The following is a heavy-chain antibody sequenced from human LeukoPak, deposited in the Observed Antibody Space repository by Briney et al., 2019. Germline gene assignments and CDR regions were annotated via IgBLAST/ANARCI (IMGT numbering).Heavy chain of an antibody. CDR3: ATASNYGSGVHFDY. CDR2: ITSRSYI. V-gene: IGHV3-21*01. Sequence: GGSLRLSCAASGFTFSSYRMNWVRQAPGKGLEWVSSITSRSYIYYGDTVKGRFTISRDNAKNSLYLQMNSLRAEDTAVYYCATASNYGSGVHFDYWGQGTLVPVSS. D-gene: IGHD3-10*01. J-gene: IGHJ4*02. CDR1: GFTFSSYR.